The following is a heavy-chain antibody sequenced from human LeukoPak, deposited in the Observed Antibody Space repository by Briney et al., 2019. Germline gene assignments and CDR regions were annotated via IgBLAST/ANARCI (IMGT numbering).Heavy chain of an antibody. CDR2: ISYDGSNK. J-gene: IGHJ5*02. D-gene: IGHD3-16*01. CDR3: AQSYWGFAPLKENNWFDP. CDR1: GFTVSSNY. V-gene: IGHV3-30*18. Sequence: GGSLRLSCAASGFTVSSNYMSWVRQAPGKGLEWVAVISYDGSNKYYADSVKGRFTISRDNSKNTLYLQMNSLRAEDTAVYYCAQSYWGFAPLKENNWFDPWGQGTLVTVSS.